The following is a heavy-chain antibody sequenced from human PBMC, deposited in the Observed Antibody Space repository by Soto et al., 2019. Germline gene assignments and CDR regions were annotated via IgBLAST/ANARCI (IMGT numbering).Heavy chain of an antibody. J-gene: IGHJ4*02. CDR1: GGTFNRHA. CDR3: ARGWVSDSSDYYYAY. D-gene: IGHD3-22*01. V-gene: IGHV1-69*01. Sequence: QVQLVQSGAEVRKPGSSVKVSCKASGGTFNRHAISWVRQAPGQGLEWMGGIIPMFGTANHAQKFQGRVTIIADESTSTAYMELSSLRSEDTAIYYCARGWVSDSSDYYYAYWGQGTRVIVSS. CDR2: IIPMFGTA.